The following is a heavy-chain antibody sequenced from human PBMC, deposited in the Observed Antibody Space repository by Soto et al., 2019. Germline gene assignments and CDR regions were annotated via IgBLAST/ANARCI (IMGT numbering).Heavy chain of an antibody. J-gene: IGHJ4*02. CDR2: ISYDGSNK. V-gene: IGHV3-30*18. CDR3: AKDLAHLPYY. CDR1: GFTFSSYG. Sequence: QVQLVESGGGVVQPGRSLRLSCAASGFTFSSYGMHWVRQAPGKGLEWVAVISYDGSNKYYADSVKGRFTISRDNYKNTLYLQMNSLRAEDTAVYYCAKDLAHLPYYWGQGTLVTVSS.